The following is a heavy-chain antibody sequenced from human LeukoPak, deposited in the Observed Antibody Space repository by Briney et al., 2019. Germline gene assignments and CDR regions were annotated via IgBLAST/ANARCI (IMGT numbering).Heavy chain of an antibody. CDR1: GVSISNYY. CDR2: HSYSGGA. CDR3: ARGLIRGACDI. Sequence: PSETLSLTCTVSGVSISNYYWIYFRQSPGKGLEWIGYHSYSGGANYNPSLESRVTISLDTSKNRFSLSLSSVTAADTAVYYCARGLIRGACDIWGHGTMVTVSS. V-gene: IGHV4-59*01. D-gene: IGHD3-16*01. J-gene: IGHJ3*02.